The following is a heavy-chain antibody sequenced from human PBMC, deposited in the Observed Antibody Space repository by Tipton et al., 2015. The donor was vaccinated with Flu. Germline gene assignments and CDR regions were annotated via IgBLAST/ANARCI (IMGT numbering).Heavy chain of an antibody. D-gene: IGHD6-19*01. Sequence: SLRLSCVVSGFTPTRYGMSWVRQAPGKGLEWISGFSIRGGATFFADSVKGRFTISRDYYKNTLYLQMNSLRAEDTAVYYCAKVIPELVAGLDLWGQGTLVTVSS. J-gene: IGHJ5*02. CDR3: AKVIPELVAGLDL. V-gene: IGHV3-23*01. CDR1: GFTPTRYG. CDR2: FSIRGGAT.